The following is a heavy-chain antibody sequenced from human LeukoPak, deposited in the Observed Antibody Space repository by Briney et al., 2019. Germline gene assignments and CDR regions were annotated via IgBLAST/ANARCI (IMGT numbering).Heavy chain of an antibody. CDR2: ISGSGGST. V-gene: IGHV3-23*01. CDR3: AKGVKIFGVVITLDY. D-gene: IGHD3-3*01. J-gene: IGHJ4*02. CDR1: GFTFSSYA. Sequence: GGSLRLSCAASGFTFSSYAMSWVRQAPGKGLEWVSAISGSGGSTYYAGSVKGRFSISRDNSKNTLYLQMNSLRAEDTAVYYCAKGVKIFGVVITLDYWGQGTLVTVSS.